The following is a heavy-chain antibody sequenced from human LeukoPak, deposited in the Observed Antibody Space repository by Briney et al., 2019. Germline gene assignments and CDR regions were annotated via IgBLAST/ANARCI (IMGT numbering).Heavy chain of an antibody. D-gene: IGHD3-22*01. CDR2: IWYDGSNK. CDR3: ARVRGYYDSSGLDY. V-gene: IGHV3-33*01. Sequence: GGSLRLSCAASGFTFSSYGMHWVRQAPGKGLEWVAVIWYDGSNKYYADSVKGRFTISRDNSKNTLYLQMNSLRAEDTAVYYCARVRGYYDSSGLDYWGQGTLVTVSS. J-gene: IGHJ4*02. CDR1: GFTFSSYG.